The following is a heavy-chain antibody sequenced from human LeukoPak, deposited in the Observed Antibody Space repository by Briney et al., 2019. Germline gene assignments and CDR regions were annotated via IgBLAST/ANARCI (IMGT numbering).Heavy chain of an antibody. J-gene: IGHJ4*02. CDR2: ITPIFGTA. CDR1: GGTFSSYA. D-gene: IGHD1-26*01. Sequence: ASVKVYCKASGGTFSSYAISWVRQAPGQGPEWMGGITPIFGTANYAQKFQGRVTITADKSTGTAYMELSSLRSEDTAVYYCARVYRPGGFDYWGQGTLVTVSP. V-gene: IGHV1-69*06. CDR3: ARVYRPGGFDY.